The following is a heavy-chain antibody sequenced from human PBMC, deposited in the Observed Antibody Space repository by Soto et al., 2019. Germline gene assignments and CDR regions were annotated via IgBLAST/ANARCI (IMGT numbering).Heavy chain of an antibody. V-gene: IGHV3-66*04. CDR3: ARHGYNYGGGYFDY. CDR2: VYSGGST. CDR1: GVTVSSNY. Sequence: GSLRLSCAASGVTVSSNYMSWVRQAPGKGLEWVSVVYSGGSTYYADSVKGRFTISRDNSKNTLYLQMNSLRAEDTAVYYCARHGYNYGGGYFDYWGQGTLVTVSS. J-gene: IGHJ4*02. D-gene: IGHD5-18*01.